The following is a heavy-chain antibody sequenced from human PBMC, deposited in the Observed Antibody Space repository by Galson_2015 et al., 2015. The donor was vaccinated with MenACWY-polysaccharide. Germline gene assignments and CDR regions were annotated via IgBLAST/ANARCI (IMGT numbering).Heavy chain of an antibody. J-gene: IGHJ4*02. D-gene: IGHD2-8*01. V-gene: IGHV3-11*01. CDR3: VRRLTSRCFDY. Sequence: SLRLSCAASGFTFSDYYMSWIRQAPGKGLEWVSYISSSGSTISYADSVKGRFTIPRDNAQNSLYLQVNSLRAEDTAVYYCVRRLTSRCFDYWGQGTLITVSS. CDR2: ISSSGSTI. CDR1: GFTFSDYY.